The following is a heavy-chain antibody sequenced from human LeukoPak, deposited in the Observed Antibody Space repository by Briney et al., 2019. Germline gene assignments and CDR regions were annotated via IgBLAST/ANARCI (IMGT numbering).Heavy chain of an antibody. Sequence: PSQTLSLTCTVSGGSISSGDYYWRWLRQPPGTGLEWIGYTYYSGSTYYNPSLKSRVTISVDTSKNQFSLKLSSVTAADTAVYYCARVLTGSGYSSSWYGLTPCDYWGQGTLVTVSS. CDR3: ARVLTGSGYSSSWYGLTPCDY. D-gene: IGHD6-13*01. J-gene: IGHJ4*02. CDR1: GGSISSGDYY. V-gene: IGHV4-30-4*01. CDR2: TYYSGST.